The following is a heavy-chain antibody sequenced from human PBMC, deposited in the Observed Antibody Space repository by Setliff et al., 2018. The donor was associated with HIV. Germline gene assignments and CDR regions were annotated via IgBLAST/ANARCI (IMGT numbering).Heavy chain of an antibody. CDR2: INGYSGKT. CDR1: GYTFSNFG. Sequence: VKVSCKSSGYTFSNFGVSWVRQAPGQGLEWLGYINGYSGKTHFSPRLQGRLTMTTDTSTDTVYLELRSLASNDTAIYYCAREAPRYASGAFDMWGLGTTVTVSS. J-gene: IGHJ6*02. V-gene: IGHV1-18*01. D-gene: IGHD3-16*01. CDR3: AREAPRYASGAFDM.